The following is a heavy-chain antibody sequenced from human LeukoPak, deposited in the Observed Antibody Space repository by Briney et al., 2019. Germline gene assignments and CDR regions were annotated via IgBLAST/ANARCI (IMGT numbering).Heavy chain of an antibody. J-gene: IGHJ6*03. CDR1: GFTFSSYW. V-gene: IGHV3-74*01. Sequence: PGGSLRLSCAASGFTFSSYWMHWVRQAPGKWLVWVSRINSDGSSTSYADSVKGRFTISRDNAKNTLYLQMNSLRAEDTAVYYCATRLGYCSSTSCYRGCYMDAWGKGTTVTVSS. CDR2: INSDGSST. CDR3: ATRLGYCSSTSCYRGCYMDA. D-gene: IGHD2-2*01.